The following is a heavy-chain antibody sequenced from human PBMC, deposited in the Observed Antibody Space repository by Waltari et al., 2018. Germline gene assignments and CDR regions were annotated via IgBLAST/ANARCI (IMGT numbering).Heavy chain of an antibody. CDR1: GYSISSGYY. CDR3: ASAAYSGTTTSAFDF. V-gene: IGHV4-38-2*01. Sequence: QVQLQESGPGLVKPSETLSLTCAVSGYSISSGYYWGWIRQPPGKGLEWIGSIYHSGITYYTPSLKSRVTMSVAPSTNQFSLKLTSVTAADTAVYYCASAAYSGTTTSAFDFWGQGTMVTVSS. J-gene: IGHJ3*01. D-gene: IGHD1-26*01. CDR2: IYHSGIT.